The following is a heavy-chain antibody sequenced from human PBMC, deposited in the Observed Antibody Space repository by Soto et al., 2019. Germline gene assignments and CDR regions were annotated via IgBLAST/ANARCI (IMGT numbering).Heavy chain of an antibody. V-gene: IGHV1-3*05. CDR1: EYTFLNYG. CDR2: INAGNGDT. J-gene: IGHJ4*02. D-gene: IGHD4-17*01. Sequence: QVQLVQSGAEEKKPGASVKVSCKASEYTFLNYGMHWLRQAPGQRLEWMGWINAGNGDTKYSQRFQGRVTITRDTSATTAFMELSSLRSEDTAVYYCAGGLDYRRGYFDYWGQGTLVTVSS. CDR3: AGGLDYRRGYFDY.